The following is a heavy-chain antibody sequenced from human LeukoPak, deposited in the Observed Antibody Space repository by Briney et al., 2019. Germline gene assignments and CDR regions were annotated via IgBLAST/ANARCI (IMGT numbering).Heavy chain of an antibody. J-gene: IGHJ4*02. CDR3: ASLGEFYFDY. CDR1: GGSFSAYY. V-gene: IGHV4-34*01. CDR2: ISHSGST. D-gene: IGHD3-10*01. Sequence: SETLSLTCAVHGGSFSAYYWTWIRQPPGKGLEWIGEISHSGSTNYNPSLKSRVTISVDMSKNQFSLKLSSVTAADTAVYYCASLGEFYFDYWGQGTLVTVSS.